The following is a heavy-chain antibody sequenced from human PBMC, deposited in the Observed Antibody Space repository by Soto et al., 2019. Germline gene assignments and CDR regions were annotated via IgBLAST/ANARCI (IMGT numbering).Heavy chain of an antibody. CDR1: GFTFSTYD. D-gene: IGHD6-19*01. CDR3: AREEPVAGTTYFDF. J-gene: IGHJ4*02. CDR2: ISGRGNSA. Sequence: GGSLRLSCAASGFTFSTYDMIWVRQAPGKGLEWVSDISGRGNSAFYADSVKGRFTISRDNSNNTLYLQMNNLRADDTAVYYCAREEPVAGTTYFDFWGQGTLVTVSS. V-gene: IGHV3-23*01.